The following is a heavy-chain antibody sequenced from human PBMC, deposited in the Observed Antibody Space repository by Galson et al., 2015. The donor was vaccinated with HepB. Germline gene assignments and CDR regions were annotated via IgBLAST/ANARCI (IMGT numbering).Heavy chain of an antibody. CDR2: ISYDGSNT. Sequence: SLRLSCAASGFTFSSYTMHWVRQAPGKGLEWVAVISYDGSNTYYADSAKGRFTISRDNSKNMLYLQTNSLRPEDTAVYYCARDFYNSSGYYWANCWGQGTLVTVSS. J-gene: IGHJ4*02. CDR1: GFTFSSYT. CDR3: ARDFYNSSGYYWANC. V-gene: IGHV3-30-3*01. D-gene: IGHD3-22*01.